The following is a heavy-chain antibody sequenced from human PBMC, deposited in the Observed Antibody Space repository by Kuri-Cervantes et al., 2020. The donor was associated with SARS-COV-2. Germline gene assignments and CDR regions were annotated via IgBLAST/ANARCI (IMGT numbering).Heavy chain of an antibody. CDR2: IYHSGSI. CDR1: DDSISRGYY. Sequence: GSLRLSCAVSDDSISRGYYWGWIRQSPGKGLEWIGSIYHSGSIFYNPSLKSRVTILLDTSKNQFSLKLSSVTAADTAVYYCARDPGDCSSTSCHPNWFDPWGQGTLVTVSS. CDR3: ARDPGDCSSTSCHPNWFDP. V-gene: IGHV4-38-2*02. J-gene: IGHJ5*02. D-gene: IGHD2-2*01.